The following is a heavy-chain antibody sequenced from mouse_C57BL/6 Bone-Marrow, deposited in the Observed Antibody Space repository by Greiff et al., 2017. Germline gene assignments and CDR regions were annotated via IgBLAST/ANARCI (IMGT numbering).Heavy chain of an antibody. CDR2: ISSGGDYI. Sequence: EVMLVESGEGLVKPGGSLKLSCAASGFTFSSYAMSWVRQTPEKRLEWVAYISSGGDYIYYADTVKGRFTISRDNARNTLYLQMSSLKSEDTAMYYCTRYDYDYYYAMDYWGQGTSVTVSS. CDR3: TRYDYDYYYAMDY. V-gene: IGHV5-9-1*02. D-gene: IGHD2-4*01. J-gene: IGHJ4*01. CDR1: GFTFSSYA.